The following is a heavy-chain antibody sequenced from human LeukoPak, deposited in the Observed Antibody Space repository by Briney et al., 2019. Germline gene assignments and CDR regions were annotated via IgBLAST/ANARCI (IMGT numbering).Heavy chain of an antibody. Sequence: EESLKISCKGSGYSFTNYWIGWVRQKPGKGLEWMGIIHPGDSDTRYSPSFEGQVSISVDKSISSAYLEWSSLKASDTAMYYCAREVEGSSWPFEFWGQGTLVTVSS. CDR2: IHPGDSDT. CDR3: AREVEGSSWPFEF. D-gene: IGHD2-2*01. CDR1: GYSFTNYW. J-gene: IGHJ4*02. V-gene: IGHV5-51*01.